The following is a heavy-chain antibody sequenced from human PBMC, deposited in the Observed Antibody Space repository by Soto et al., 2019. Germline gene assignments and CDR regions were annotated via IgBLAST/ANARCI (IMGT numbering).Heavy chain of an antibody. CDR1: GFTFSNHA. Sequence: QVQLVESGGGVVQPGRSLRLSCAASGFTFSNHAMHWVRQAPGKGLEWVAFIYYDGRNKYYADSVKGRFTIARDNSKNTRYLEMNSLRAEDTAVYYCARLAAAAPGYGMDVWGQGTTVTVSS. J-gene: IGHJ6*02. V-gene: IGHV3-30*04. CDR3: ARLAAAAPGYGMDV. CDR2: IYYDGRNK. D-gene: IGHD6-13*01.